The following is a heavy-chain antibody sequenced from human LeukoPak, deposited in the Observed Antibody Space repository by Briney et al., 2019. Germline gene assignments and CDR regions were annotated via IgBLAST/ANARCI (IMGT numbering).Heavy chain of an antibody. D-gene: IGHD4-17*01. CDR3: ARSYYGDSRDHYYYMDV. J-gene: IGHJ6*03. Sequence: GGSLRLSCATSGFTFSSYAIHWVRQAPGQGLEWVALISYDGSNKYCADSVKGRFTISRDNSKNTLYLQMNSLRAEDTAAYYCARSYYGDSRDHYYYMDVWGKGTTVTVSS. CDR1: GFTFSSYA. V-gene: IGHV3-30-3*01. CDR2: ISYDGSNK.